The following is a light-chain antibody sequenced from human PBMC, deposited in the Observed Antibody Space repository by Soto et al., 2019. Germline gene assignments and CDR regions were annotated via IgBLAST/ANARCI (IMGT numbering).Light chain of an antibody. CDR1: SSDVDTHNY. Sequence: QSALTQPASVSGSPGQSITISCTATSSDVDTHNYVSWYQQYPGKAPKLMIYVVINRPSGVSNRFSGSKSGNTASLIISGLQAEDEADYYCSSYTSSSTLVFGGGTKLTVL. CDR2: VVI. V-gene: IGLV2-14*01. CDR3: SSYTSSSTLV. J-gene: IGLJ2*01.